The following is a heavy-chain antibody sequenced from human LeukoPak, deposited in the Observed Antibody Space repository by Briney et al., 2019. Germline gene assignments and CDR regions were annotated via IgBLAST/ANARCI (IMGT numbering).Heavy chain of an antibody. J-gene: IGHJ4*02. D-gene: IGHD2-2*01. CDR3: AREGVVVVPAAYDY. CDR1: GFTFDDYG. V-gene: IGHV3-74*01. Sequence: PGGSLRLSCAASGFTFDDYGMSWVRQAPGKGLEWVSGINSDGSSTSYADSVKGRFTISRDNAKNTLYLQMNSLRAEDTAVYYCAREGVVVVPAAYDYWGQGTLVTVSS. CDR2: INSDGSST.